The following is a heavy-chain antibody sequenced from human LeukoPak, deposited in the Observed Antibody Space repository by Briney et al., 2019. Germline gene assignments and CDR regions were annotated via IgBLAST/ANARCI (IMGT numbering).Heavy chain of an antibody. CDR2: INQDGSVK. CDR3: ARAISMVWGLIYYGMDV. D-gene: IGHD3-10*01. CDR1: GFSFRNYW. Sequence: GGSLGLSCAASGFSFRNYWMNWARQAPGKGLEWVAIINQDGSVKYYVDSVKGRFTISRDNAKNSLYLQMNSLRVEDTAVYYCARAISMVWGLIYYGMDVWGQGTTVTVSS. J-gene: IGHJ6*02. V-gene: IGHV3-7*01.